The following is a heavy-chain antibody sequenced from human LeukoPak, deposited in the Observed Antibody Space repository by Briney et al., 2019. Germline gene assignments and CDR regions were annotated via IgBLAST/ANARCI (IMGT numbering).Heavy chain of an antibody. CDR1: GFTFSSYA. V-gene: IGHV3-30*03. Sequence: GGSLRLSCAASGFTFSSYAMSWVRQAPGKGLEWVAVTSSDLNVKLYADSVKGRFTISRDNSRRTLYLQMNSLRPEDTAIYYCAREGYYGSGSPPSLYFDYWGQGTLVTVSS. J-gene: IGHJ4*02. D-gene: IGHD3-10*01. CDR2: TSSDLNVK. CDR3: AREGYYGSGSPPSLYFDY.